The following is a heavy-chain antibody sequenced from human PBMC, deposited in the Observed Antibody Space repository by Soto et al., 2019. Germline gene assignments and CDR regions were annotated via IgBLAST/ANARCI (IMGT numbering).Heavy chain of an antibody. V-gene: IGHV4-31*03. CDR1: GGSISSGGYY. CDR3: AREGGIVGATAADY. D-gene: IGHD1-26*01. Sequence: QVQLQESGPGLVKPSQTLSLTCTVSGGSISSGGYYWSWIRQHPGKGLEWIGYIYYSGSTYYNPSLTSRVTISADTSKNQFSLKLSSVTAAGTAVYYCAREGGIVGATAADYWGQGTLVTVSS. CDR2: IYYSGST. J-gene: IGHJ4*02.